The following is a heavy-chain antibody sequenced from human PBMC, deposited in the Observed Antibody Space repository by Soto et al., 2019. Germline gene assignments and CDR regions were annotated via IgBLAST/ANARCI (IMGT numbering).Heavy chain of an antibody. Sequence: GESLKISCKGSGYSFTSYWIGWVRQMPGKGLEWMGIIYPGDSDTRYSPSFQGQVTISTDKSISTAYLQWSSLKASDTAMDYCARPHDCDDPTHAFDIWGQGTMVTVSS. J-gene: IGHJ3*02. V-gene: IGHV5-51*01. CDR1: GYSFTSYW. D-gene: IGHD4-17*01. CDR2: IYPGDSDT. CDR3: ARPHDCDDPTHAFDI.